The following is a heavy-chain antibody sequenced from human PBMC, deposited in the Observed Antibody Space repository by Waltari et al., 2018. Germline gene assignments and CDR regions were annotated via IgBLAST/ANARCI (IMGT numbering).Heavy chain of an antibody. D-gene: IGHD7-27*01. J-gene: IGHJ4*02. V-gene: IGHV3-21*01. CDR2: SRSTGTYT. Sequence: EVQLVESGGGLVKPGGSLRLSCAASGFTFSSYGMNWVRQAPGKGLEWISSSRSTGTYTHYADSVKGRFTISRDNAKNSLYLQMNSLRAEDTGVYWCATGGWGFYLDNWGQGTLVTFSS. CDR3: ATGGWGFYLDN. CDR1: GFTFSSYG.